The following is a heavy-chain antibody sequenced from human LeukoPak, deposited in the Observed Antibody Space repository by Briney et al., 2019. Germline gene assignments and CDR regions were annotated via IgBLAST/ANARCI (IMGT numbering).Heavy chain of an antibody. D-gene: IGHD5-18*01. J-gene: IGHJ5*01. CDR1: GDSISRGYY. CDR2: IHSSGNT. Sequence: SETLSLTCTVSGDSISRGYYWVWIRQPPGKGPEWIGYIHSSGNTYYNPSLQNRLIISRDTNEDPLSLTLTSVTAADTAVYFCASGYGSGWLDSWGQGTQVIVSS. V-gene: IGHV4-31*03. CDR3: ASGYGSGWLDS.